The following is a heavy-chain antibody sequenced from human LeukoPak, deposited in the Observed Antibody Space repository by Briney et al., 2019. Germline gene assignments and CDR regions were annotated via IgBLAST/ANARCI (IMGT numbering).Heavy chain of an antibody. D-gene: IGHD3-10*01. CDR1: GGSVTSGGFY. Sequence: LETLSLACSVSGGSVTSGGFYWGWLRQPPGKGPEWIATIYYTGSTYYNPSLNSRVTVSIDTSKNQFSLRLTSATATDTAVYHCARHSGSGSLSRPFDPWGQGTLVTVSS. J-gene: IGHJ5*02. CDR2: IYYTGST. V-gene: IGHV4-39*01. CDR3: ARHSGSGSLSRPFDP.